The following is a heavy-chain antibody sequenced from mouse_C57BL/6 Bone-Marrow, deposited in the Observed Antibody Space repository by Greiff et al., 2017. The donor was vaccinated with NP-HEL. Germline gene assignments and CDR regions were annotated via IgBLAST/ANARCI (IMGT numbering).Heavy chain of an antibody. Sequence: EVMLVESGGGLVQPKGSLKLSCAASGFSFNTYAMNWVRQAPGKGLEWVARIRSKSNNYATYYADSVKDRFTISRDDSESMLYLQMNNLKTEDTAMYYCVRQREDYYGSYYFDYWGQGTTLTVSS. V-gene: IGHV10-1*01. CDR3: VRQREDYYGSYYFDY. CDR2: IRSKSNNYAT. D-gene: IGHD1-1*01. J-gene: IGHJ2*01. CDR1: GFSFNTYA.